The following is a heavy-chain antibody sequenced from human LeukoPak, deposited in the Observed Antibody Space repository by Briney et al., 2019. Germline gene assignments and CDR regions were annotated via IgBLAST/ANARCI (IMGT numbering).Heavy chain of an antibody. CDR3: ARDIKVINPNNWLDP. V-gene: IGHV4-39*07. CDR2: ISYSGST. J-gene: IGHJ5*02. CDR1: GGSISSSSFY. D-gene: IGHD2-21*01. Sequence: SETLSLTCTVSGGSISSSSFYWVWIRQPPGKGLEWIGSISYSGSTFYNPSLTSRVTISVDTSKNQFSLRLSSVTAADTAVYYCARDIKVINPNNWLDPWGQGTLVTVSS.